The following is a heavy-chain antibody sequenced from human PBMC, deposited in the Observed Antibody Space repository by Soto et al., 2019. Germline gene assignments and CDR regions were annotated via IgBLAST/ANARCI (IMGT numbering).Heavy chain of an antibody. J-gene: IGHJ4*01. V-gene: IGHV3-23*01. Sequence: PGGSLRLSCAASGFTFSSYAMGWVRQAPGKGLEWVSTISGSGGSSGGSTYYADSVKGRFTISRDNSKNTLYVQMNSLRAEDTAVYYCAKVRLYSSGPYYFDYWGHGTLVTVSS. CDR3: AKVRLYSSGPYYFDY. D-gene: IGHD6-19*01. CDR1: GFTFSSYA. CDR2: ISGSGGSSGGST.